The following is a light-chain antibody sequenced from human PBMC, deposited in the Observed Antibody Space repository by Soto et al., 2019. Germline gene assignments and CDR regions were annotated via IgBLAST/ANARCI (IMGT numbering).Light chain of an antibody. CDR2: DAS. CDR1: QSVNTY. Sequence: EVVLTQSPATLSLSPGERATLSCRASQSVNTYLAWYQQRPGQAPRLLIYDASSRAPGIPDRFSGSGSGTDFTLTISRLEPEDFAVYYCQQYVRSPWTFGQGTKVDIK. J-gene: IGKJ1*01. V-gene: IGKV3-20*01. CDR3: QQYVRSPWT.